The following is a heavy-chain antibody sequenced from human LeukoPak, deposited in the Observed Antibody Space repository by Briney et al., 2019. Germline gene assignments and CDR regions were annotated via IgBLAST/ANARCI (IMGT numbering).Heavy chain of an antibody. Sequence: SSETLSLTCTVSGGSISSSSYYWGWIRQPPGKGLEWIGGIYYSGSTYYNPSLKSRVTISLDTSKNQFSLKLSSVTAADTAVYYCVERGGSWYFNYWGQGTLVTVSS. V-gene: IGHV4-39*07. D-gene: IGHD6-13*01. CDR1: GGSISSSSYY. CDR2: IYYSGST. CDR3: VERGGSWYFNY. J-gene: IGHJ4*02.